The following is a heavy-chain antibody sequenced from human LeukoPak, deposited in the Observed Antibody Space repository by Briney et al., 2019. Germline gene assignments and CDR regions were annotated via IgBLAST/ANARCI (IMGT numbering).Heavy chain of an antibody. Sequence: GGSLRLSCAASGFTVSSNYMSWVRQAPGKGLEGVSVIYSGGSTYYADSVKGRFTISRDNSKNTLYLQMNSLRAEDTAVYYCARIPYSSGWYRTYYFDYWGQGTLVTVSS. CDR2: IYSGGST. J-gene: IGHJ4*02. V-gene: IGHV3-53*01. D-gene: IGHD6-19*01. CDR3: ARIPYSSGWYRTYYFDY. CDR1: GFTVSSNY.